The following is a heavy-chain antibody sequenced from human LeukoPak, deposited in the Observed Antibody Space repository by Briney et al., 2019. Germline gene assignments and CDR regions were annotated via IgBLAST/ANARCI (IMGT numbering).Heavy chain of an antibody. J-gene: IGHJ4*02. CDR3: ARGSLYSSSSLFDF. Sequence: SETLSLTCTVSGGSISSYYWNWIRQPPGKGLEWIGYIHYSGSTNYNPSLKSRLTISVDTSQNQFSLKLSSVSAADTAVYYCARGSLYSSSSLFDFWGQRTLVTVSS. D-gene: IGHD6-6*01. V-gene: IGHV4-59*01. CDR1: GGSISSYY. CDR2: IHYSGST.